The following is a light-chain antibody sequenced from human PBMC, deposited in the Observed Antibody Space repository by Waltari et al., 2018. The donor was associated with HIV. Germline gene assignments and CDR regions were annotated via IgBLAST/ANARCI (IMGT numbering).Light chain of an antibody. V-gene: IGKV2-28*01. CDR2: LGS. Sequence: DIVMPQSPLSLPVTPGEPASISCRSSQSLLHSNGYYFLDWYLQRPGQSPQLLIYLGSNRASGVPDRFSGSGSGTDFTLKISRVEAEDVGFYFCMQALQTPWTFGQGTRVDIK. CDR1: QSLLHSNGYYF. J-gene: IGKJ1*01. CDR3: MQALQTPWT.